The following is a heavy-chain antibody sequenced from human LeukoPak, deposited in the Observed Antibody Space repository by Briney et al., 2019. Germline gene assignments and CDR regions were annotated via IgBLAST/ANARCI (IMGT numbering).Heavy chain of an antibody. D-gene: IGHD2-2*01. CDR1: GFTFSSYG. J-gene: IGHJ3*02. Sequence: GGSLRLSCAASGFTFSSYGMHWVRQAPGKGLEWVAFIRYDGSNKYYADSVKGRFTISRDNSKNTLYLQMNSLRAEDTAVYYCAKDSDQLLTPDAFDIWGQGTMVTVSS. CDR3: AKDSDQLLTPDAFDI. V-gene: IGHV3-30*02. CDR2: IRYDGSNK.